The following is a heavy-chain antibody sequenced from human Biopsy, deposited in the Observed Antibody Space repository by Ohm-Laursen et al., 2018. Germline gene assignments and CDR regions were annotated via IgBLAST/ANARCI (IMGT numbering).Heavy chain of an antibody. CDR2: SIPILGTG. V-gene: IGHV1-69*06. CDR3: ATKLTGYFHH. CDR1: GGTFSNYG. D-gene: IGHD3-9*01. Sequence: VKVSCKAPGGTFSNYGVNWVRQAPGQGLEWLGGSIPILGTGNYAQKFQDRVTVAADTSTSTATMELRSLRSDDTAVYYRATKLTGYFHHWGQGTLVIVSS. J-gene: IGHJ1*01.